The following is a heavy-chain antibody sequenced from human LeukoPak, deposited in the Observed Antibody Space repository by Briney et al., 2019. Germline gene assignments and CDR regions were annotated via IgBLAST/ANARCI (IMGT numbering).Heavy chain of an antibody. J-gene: IGHJ4*02. D-gene: IGHD2-21*01. V-gene: IGHV4-4*09. CDR2: INTKGET. CDR3: ATSNDAKIAPFDH. CDR1: GVSMSAYQ. Sequence: SETLSLTCTVSGVSMSAYQWSWVRQSPDKGLEWIGCINTKGETSYNPSLKSRVTTSVDTSKSQFSLRLTSVTAADTAVYYCATSNDAKIAPFDHWGQGAPVTVSS.